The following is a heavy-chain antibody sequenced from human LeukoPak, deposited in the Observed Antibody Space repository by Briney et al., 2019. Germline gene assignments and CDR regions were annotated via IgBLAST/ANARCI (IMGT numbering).Heavy chain of an antibody. CDR3: ARDGYNYSTNSKNYYYYGMDV. Sequence: ASVKVSCKASGYTFTSYDINWVRQATGQGLEWMGWMNPNSGNTGYAQKFQGRVTMTRNTSISTAYMELSSLRSEDTAVYYCARDGYNYSTNSKNYYYYGMDVWGQGTTVTVSS. CDR2: MNPNSGNT. V-gene: IGHV1-8*01. D-gene: IGHD5-24*01. CDR1: GYTFTSYD. J-gene: IGHJ6*02.